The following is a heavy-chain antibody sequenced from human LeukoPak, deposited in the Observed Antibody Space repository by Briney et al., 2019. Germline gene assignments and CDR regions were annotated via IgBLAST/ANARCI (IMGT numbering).Heavy chain of an antibody. Sequence: GGSLRLSCAASGFTFSGSAMHWVRQASGKGLEWVGRIRSKANSYATAYAASVKGRFTISRDDSKNTAYLQMNSLKTEDTAVYYCTRPYDSTLPYYYYYMDVWGKGTTVTVSS. CDR2: IRSKANSYAT. CDR1: GFTFSGSA. CDR3: TRPYDSTLPYYYYYMDV. D-gene: IGHD3-22*01. V-gene: IGHV3-73*01. J-gene: IGHJ6*03.